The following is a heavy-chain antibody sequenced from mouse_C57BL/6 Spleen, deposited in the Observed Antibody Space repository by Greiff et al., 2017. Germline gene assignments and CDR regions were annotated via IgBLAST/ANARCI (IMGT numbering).Heavy chain of an antibody. D-gene: IGHD4-1*01. CDR1: GYTFTDYY. J-gene: IGHJ2*01. CDR2: IYPGSGNT. V-gene: IGHV1-76*01. Sequence: QVQLQQSGAELVRPGASVKLSCKAPGYTFTDYYINWVKQRPGQGLEWIARIYPGSGNTYYNEKFKGKATLTAEKSSSTAYMQLSSLTSEDSAVYFCTRGDWDEGDYWGQGTTLTVSS. CDR3: TRGDWDEGDY.